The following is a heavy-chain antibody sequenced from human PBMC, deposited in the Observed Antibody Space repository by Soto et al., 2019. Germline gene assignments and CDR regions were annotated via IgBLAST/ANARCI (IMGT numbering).Heavy chain of an antibody. J-gene: IGHJ4*02. Sequence: QVQLQESGPRLVKPSGTLSLTCTVSGGSISSNNWWTWVRQPPGKGLEWIGEIYHSGDTNYKPSLESRVSISVDKSKNQISLRLNSLTAADTAVYYCARATYSNYGGWIDYWGQGALVTVSS. CDR1: GGSISSNNW. CDR2: IYHSGDT. D-gene: IGHD4-4*01. CDR3: ARATYSNYGGWIDY. V-gene: IGHV4-4*02.